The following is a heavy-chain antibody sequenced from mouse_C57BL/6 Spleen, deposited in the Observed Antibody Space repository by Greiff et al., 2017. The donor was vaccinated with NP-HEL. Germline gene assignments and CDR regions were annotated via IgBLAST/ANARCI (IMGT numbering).Heavy chain of an antibody. CDR3: TGGDYPFYAMDY. J-gene: IGHJ4*01. V-gene: IGHV1-5*01. CDR1: GYTFTSYW. CDR2: IYPGNSDT. D-gene: IGHD2-4*01. Sequence: DVQLQESGTVLARPGASVKMSCKTSGYTFTSYWMHWVKQRPGQGLEWIGAIYPGNSDTSYNQKFKGKAKLTAVTSASTAYMELSSLTNEDSAVYYGTGGDYPFYAMDYWGQGASVTVSP.